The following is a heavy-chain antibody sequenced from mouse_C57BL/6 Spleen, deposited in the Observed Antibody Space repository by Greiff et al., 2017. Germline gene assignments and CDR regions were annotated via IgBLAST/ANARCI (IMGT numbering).Heavy chain of an antibody. CDR3: ARDGGERLRLYAMDY. CDR2: IDPSDSET. D-gene: IGHD2-4*01. CDR1: GYTFTSYW. J-gene: IGHJ3*01. Sequence: VQLQQPGAELVRPGSSVKLSCKASGYTFTSYWMHWVKQRPIQGLEWIGNIDPSDSETHYNQKFKDKATLTVDKSSSTAYMQLSSLTSEDSAVYYCARDGGERLRLYAMDYWGQGTLVTVSA. V-gene: IGHV1-52*01.